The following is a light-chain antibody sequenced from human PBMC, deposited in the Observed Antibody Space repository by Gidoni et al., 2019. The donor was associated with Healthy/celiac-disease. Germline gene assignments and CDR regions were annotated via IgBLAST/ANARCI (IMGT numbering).Light chain of an antibody. CDR2: DAS. J-gene: IGKJ4*01. V-gene: IGKV3-11*01. CDR1: QSVSSY. Sequence: ERVLTQSPATLSLPPGERATLTCRASQSVSSYLAWYPPKPGQAPRLLIYDASNRATGIPARFSGSGSGTDFTLTISSLEPEDFAVYYCQQRSNGPLTFGGGTKVEIK. CDR3: QQRSNGPLT.